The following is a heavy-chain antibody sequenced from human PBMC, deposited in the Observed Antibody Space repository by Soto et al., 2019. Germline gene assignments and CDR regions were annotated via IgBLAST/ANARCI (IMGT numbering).Heavy chain of an antibody. CDR1: GFTFRSYG. CDR2: IWYDGSNK. CDR3: ATDNGRRLGSYHVDYGMDV. J-gene: IGHJ6*02. Sequence: QVQLMESGGGVVQPGRSLRVSCAASGFTFRSYGMHWVRQAPGKGLEWVAVIWYDGSNKQYADAVKARFTISRDNNKNTLYLQMNSLRVEDTAVYYCATDNGRRLGSYHVDYGMDVWGQGNTVTVSS. V-gene: IGHV3-33*01. D-gene: IGHD2-15*01.